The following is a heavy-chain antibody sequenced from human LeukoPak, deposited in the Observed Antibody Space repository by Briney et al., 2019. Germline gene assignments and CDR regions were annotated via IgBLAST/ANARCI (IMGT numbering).Heavy chain of an antibody. Sequence: ALVKVSCKASGYTFTGYYMHWVRQATGQGLEWMGWMNPNTGNAAYAQKFQGRVTMTRNTSISTAYMDLSSLRSEDTAVYYCATPSGYDLDAFDIWGQGTMVTVSS. V-gene: IGHV1-8*02. CDR3: ATPSGYDLDAFDI. CDR2: MNPNTGNA. D-gene: IGHD5-12*01. CDR1: GYTFTGYY. J-gene: IGHJ3*02.